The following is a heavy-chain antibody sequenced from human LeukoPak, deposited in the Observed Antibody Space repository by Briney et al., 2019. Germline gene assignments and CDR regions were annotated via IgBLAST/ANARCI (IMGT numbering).Heavy chain of an antibody. CDR2: IYSGGST. V-gene: IGHV3-53*01. Sequence: GGSLRLSCAASGFTVSSNYMSWVRQAPGKGLEWVSVIYSGGSTYYADSVKGRFTISRDNSKNTLYLQMNSLRAEDTAVYYCARESYPNAFDIWGQGTMVTVSS. D-gene: IGHD1-26*01. J-gene: IGHJ3*02. CDR3: ARESYPNAFDI. CDR1: GFTVSSNY.